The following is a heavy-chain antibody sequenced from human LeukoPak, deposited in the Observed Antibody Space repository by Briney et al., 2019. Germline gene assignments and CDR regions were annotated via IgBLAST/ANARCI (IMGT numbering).Heavy chain of an antibody. CDR2: INDRGRNT. J-gene: IGHJ4*02. V-gene: IGHV3-23*01. D-gene: IGHD2-2*01. CDR3: AKSMAGYCDSTIDN. CDR1: GVTLSSYA. Sequence: PGGSLRLSCTASGVTLSSYAMSWARQAPGKGLEWVSAINDRGRNTYSADYVKGRSTISRDNSNNMLYLQMNSLRVEDTAIYYCAKSMAGYCDSTIDNWGQGTLVTVSS.